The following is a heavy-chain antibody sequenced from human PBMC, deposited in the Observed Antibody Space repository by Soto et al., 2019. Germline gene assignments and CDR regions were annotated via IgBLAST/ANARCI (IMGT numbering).Heavy chain of an antibody. CDR1: GFSFSSYG. CDR2: ISYDGSNK. J-gene: IGHJ4*02. V-gene: IGHV3-30*03. Sequence: QVQLVESGGGVVQPGRSLRLSCAASGFSFSSYGMQWVRQAPGKGLEWVAVISYDGSNKYYADSVKDRFTISRDNSKKTLYLQMNSLSADDTAVYYCVAGQYFFDYCGQGTLVTVSS. D-gene: IGHD6-19*01. CDR3: VAGQYFFDY.